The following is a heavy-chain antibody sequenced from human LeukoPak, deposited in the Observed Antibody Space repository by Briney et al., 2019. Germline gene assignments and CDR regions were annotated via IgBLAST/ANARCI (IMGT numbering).Heavy chain of an antibody. Sequence: GESLKISCKGSGYSFTSYWIGWVRQMPGKGLEWVSSISSSGSSTYYADSVKGRFTISRDNAKNSLYLQINSLRAEDTALYYCARDSYWLGGTIGAFDIWGQGTMVTVSS. J-gene: IGHJ3*02. V-gene: IGHV3-21*01. D-gene: IGHD3-10*01. CDR2: ISSSGSST. CDR1: GYSFTSYW. CDR3: ARDSYWLGGTIGAFDI.